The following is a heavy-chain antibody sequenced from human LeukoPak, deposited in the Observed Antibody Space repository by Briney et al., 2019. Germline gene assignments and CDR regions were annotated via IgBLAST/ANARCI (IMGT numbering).Heavy chain of an antibody. CDR3: ARRYSNYFFDY. D-gene: IGHD4-11*01. CDR1: GGSISSNNYY. V-gene: IGHV4-61*02. J-gene: IGHJ4*02. Sequence: SETLSLTCTVSGGSISSNNYYWSWIRQPAGKGLEWIGRIYASGSTNYNPSLKSRVTMSVDTSKNQFSLMLSSVTAADTAVYYCARRYSNYFFDYWGQGTLVTVSS. CDR2: IYASGST.